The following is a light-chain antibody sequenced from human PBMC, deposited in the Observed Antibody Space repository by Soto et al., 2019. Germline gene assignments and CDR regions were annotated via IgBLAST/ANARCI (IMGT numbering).Light chain of an antibody. J-gene: IGLJ2*01. V-gene: IGLV2-14*01. CDR1: SSDVGSYNY. CDR3: SSYINSSTHVV. Sequence: QSVLTQPASVSGSPGQSITISSTGTSSDVGSYNYVSWYQQHPGKAPKLMIYEVTERPSGVSHHFSGSKSGNTASLTISGLQAEDEADYYCSSYINSSTHVVFGGGTKVTVL. CDR2: EVT.